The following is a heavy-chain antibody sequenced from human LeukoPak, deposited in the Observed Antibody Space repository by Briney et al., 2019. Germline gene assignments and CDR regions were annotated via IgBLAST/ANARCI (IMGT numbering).Heavy chain of an antibody. Sequence: VGSLRLSCAASGFTFSNYAINWVRQAPGKGLKWVSGISATGDSIYYADSVKGRFTISRDNSKNTLYLQMNSLGAEDTALYYCAKRMTVRGYWDTSGDAFDIWGQGTMVTVSS. CDR2: ISATGDSI. D-gene: IGHD3-22*01. J-gene: IGHJ3*02. CDR3: AKRMTVRGYWDTSGDAFDI. CDR1: GFTFSNYA. V-gene: IGHV3-23*01.